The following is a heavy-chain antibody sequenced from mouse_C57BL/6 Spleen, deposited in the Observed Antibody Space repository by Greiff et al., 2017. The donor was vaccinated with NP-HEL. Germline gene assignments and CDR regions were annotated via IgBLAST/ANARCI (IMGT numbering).Heavy chain of an antibody. Sequence: EVKVEESGPGLVKPSQSLSLTCSVTGYSITSGYYWNWIRQFPGNKLEWMGYISYDGSNNYNPSLKNRISITRDTSKNQFFLKLNSVTTEDTATYYCARDGYGSSGFDYWGQGTTLTVSS. J-gene: IGHJ2*01. CDR3: ARDGYGSSGFDY. D-gene: IGHD1-1*01. CDR1: GYSITSGYY. V-gene: IGHV3-6*01. CDR2: ISYDGSN.